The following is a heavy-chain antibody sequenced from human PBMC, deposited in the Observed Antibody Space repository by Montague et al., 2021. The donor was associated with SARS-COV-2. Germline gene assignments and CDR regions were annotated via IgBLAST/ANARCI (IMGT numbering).Heavy chain of an antibody. CDR3: ARVRYYGSGTSLGMDA. D-gene: IGHD3-10*01. V-gene: IGHV4-39*07. CDR2: TSSSGPT. J-gene: IGHJ6*02. Sequence: SETLSLTCAVSGDSISGSIYLWAWIRQPPGEGLEFVGTTSSSGPTSYSASLRGRVTISVDTSKNQFSLKLSSVTAADTAVYYCARVRYYGSGTSLGMDAWGQGTTVTVSS. CDR1: GDSISGSIYL.